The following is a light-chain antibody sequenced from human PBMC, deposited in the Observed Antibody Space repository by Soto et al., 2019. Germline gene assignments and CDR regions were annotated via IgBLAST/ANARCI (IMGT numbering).Light chain of an antibody. V-gene: IGKV4-1*01. J-gene: IGKJ2*01. Sequence: DIVMTQSPDSLSVSLGERATINCKSSQSVLYRSSNKNYLAWYQQKPGQPPNLLIYWASTRESGVPDRFSGSGSGTDFTLSLSRLQAEDVAVYSCQQYYSAPRTFGQGTKLEI. CDR2: WAS. CDR1: QSVLYRSSNKNY. CDR3: QQYYSAPRT.